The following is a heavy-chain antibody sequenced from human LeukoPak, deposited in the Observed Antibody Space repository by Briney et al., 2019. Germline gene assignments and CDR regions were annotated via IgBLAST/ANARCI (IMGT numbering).Heavy chain of an antibody. D-gene: IGHD2-2*01. CDR1: GYNFTGYY. J-gene: IGHJ4*02. Sequence: ASVKVSCKASGYNFTGYYMHWLRQAPGQGLEWMGWINPNSGGTNYAQKFQGWVTMTRDTSISTAYMELSRLRSDDTAVYYCARGYDCSSTSCYADFDYWGQGTLVTVSS. CDR2: INPNSGGT. V-gene: IGHV1-2*04. CDR3: ARGYDCSSTSCYADFDY.